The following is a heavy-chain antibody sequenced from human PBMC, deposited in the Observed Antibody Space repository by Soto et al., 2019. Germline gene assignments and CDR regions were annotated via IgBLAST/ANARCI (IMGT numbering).Heavy chain of an antibody. Sequence: PSETLSLTCAVYGGSFSGYYWSWIRQPPGKGLEWIGEINHSGSTNYNPSLKSRVTIPVDTSKNQFSLKLSSVTAADTAVYYCARGEIAATTVFFDYWGQGTLVTVSS. D-gene: IGHD2-15*01. J-gene: IGHJ4*02. V-gene: IGHV4-34*01. CDR3: ARGEIAATTVFFDY. CDR2: INHSGST. CDR1: GGSFSGYY.